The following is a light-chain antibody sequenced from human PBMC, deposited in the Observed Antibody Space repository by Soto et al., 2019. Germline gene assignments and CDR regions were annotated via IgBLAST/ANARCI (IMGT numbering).Light chain of an antibody. Sequence: EIVMTQSPVTLSVSPGERATLSCRASQSVSNNLAWYLHKPGQAPRLVIYGASSRATGIPDRFSGSGYGTGFTLTISSLQSEDFAIYYCQQYNDWPRTFGQGTKVEIK. J-gene: IGKJ1*01. V-gene: IGKV3-15*01. CDR1: QSVSNN. CDR3: QQYNDWPRT. CDR2: GAS.